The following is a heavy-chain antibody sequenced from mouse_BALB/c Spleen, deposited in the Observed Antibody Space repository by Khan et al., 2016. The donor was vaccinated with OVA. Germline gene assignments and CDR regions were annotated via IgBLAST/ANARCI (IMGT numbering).Heavy chain of an antibody. J-gene: IGHJ2*01. CDR2: INPSTGYT. Sequence: QIQLVQSGAELAKPGAPVKMSCKASGYTFINYWILWVKQRPGQGLEWIGYINPSTGYTEYNQNFKDKATLTADKSSSTAYMQLSSLTSEDSAVDYCARRGLRWDFDYWGQGTTLTVSS. V-gene: IGHV1-7*01. D-gene: IGHD1-1*01. CDR1: GYTFINYW. CDR3: ARRGLRWDFDY.